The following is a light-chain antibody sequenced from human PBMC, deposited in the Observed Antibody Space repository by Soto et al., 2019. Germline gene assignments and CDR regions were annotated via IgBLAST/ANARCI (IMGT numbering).Light chain of an antibody. Sequence: EIVLTQSPGTLSLSPGEGATVSCRVSESINSKSLVWYQRKFGQAPRLLIYNTSSRATGIPDRFSGSGSGTVFTLSISILESEDCAVYYCQHYGGSFIFGPGTKVDFK. J-gene: IGKJ3*01. CDR1: ESINSKS. CDR2: NTS. V-gene: IGKV3-20*01. CDR3: QHYGGSFI.